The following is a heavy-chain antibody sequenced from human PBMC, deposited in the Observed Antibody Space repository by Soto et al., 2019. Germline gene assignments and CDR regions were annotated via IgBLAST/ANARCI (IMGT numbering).Heavy chain of an antibody. CDR2: IIPIFGTA. J-gene: IGHJ4*02. CDR1: GGTFSSYA. D-gene: IGHD1-26*01. Sequence: VASVKVSCKASGGTFSSYAISWVRQAPGQGLEWMGGIIPIFGTANYAQKFQGRVTITADESTSTAYMELSSLRSEDTAVYYCSLGATGERFFDYWGQGTLVTVSS. CDR3: SLGATGERFFDY. V-gene: IGHV1-69*13.